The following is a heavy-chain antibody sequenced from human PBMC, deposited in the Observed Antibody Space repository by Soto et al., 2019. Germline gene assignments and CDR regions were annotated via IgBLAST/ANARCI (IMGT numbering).Heavy chain of an antibody. J-gene: IGHJ4*02. CDR3: ARGQLPYFDWFFSYDF. CDR2: ISAYNGNT. D-gene: IGHD3-9*01. CDR1: GYTFTSYG. V-gene: IGHV1-18*01. Sequence: ASVKVSCKASGYTFTSYGISWVRQAPGQGLEWMGWISAYNGNTNYAQKLQGRVTMTTDTSTSTAYMELRSLRSDDTAVDYCARGQLPYFDWFFSYDFWGQGTLVTVSS.